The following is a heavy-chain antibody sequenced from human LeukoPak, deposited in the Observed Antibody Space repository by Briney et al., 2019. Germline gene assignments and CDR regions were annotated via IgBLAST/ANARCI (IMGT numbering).Heavy chain of an antibody. CDR2: ISYDGSNK. Sequence: GGSLRLSCAASGFTFSSYAMHWVRQAPGKGLEWVAVISYDGSNKYYADSVKGRFTISRENSKNRLYLQMNSLRAEDTAVYYCARAEGYGGELDSWGQGTLVTVSS. CDR1: GFTFSSYA. D-gene: IGHD4-23*01. V-gene: IGHV3-30*04. CDR3: ARAEGYGGELDS. J-gene: IGHJ4*02.